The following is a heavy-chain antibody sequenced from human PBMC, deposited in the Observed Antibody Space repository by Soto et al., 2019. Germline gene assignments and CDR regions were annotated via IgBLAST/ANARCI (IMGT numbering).Heavy chain of an antibody. Sequence: QVQRVQSGAEVKKPGASVKVSCKASGYTFTSYGISWVRQAPGQGLEGMGWISVYNGNTDYAQKYQGRVTMTADTSTSTAYMELRSLRSDDTAVYYCATSYDPGFDPWGQGTLVTVSS. V-gene: IGHV1-18*04. CDR2: ISVYNGNT. CDR1: GYTFTSYG. J-gene: IGHJ5*02. D-gene: IGHD5-12*01. CDR3: ATSYDPGFDP.